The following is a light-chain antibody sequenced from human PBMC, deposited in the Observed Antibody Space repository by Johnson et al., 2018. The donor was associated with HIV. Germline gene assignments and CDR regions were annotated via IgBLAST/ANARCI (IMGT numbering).Light chain of an antibody. CDR1: SSNIGNNY. Sequence: QSVLTQPPSVSVAPGQKVTISCSGSSSNIGNNYVSWYQQLTGTAPNLLIYDNNKRPSGIPDRFSGSKSGTSATLGITGLQTGDEADYYCGTWDSSLGKVFGTGTKVTVL. V-gene: IGLV1-51*01. J-gene: IGLJ1*01. CDR2: DNN. CDR3: GTWDSSLGKV.